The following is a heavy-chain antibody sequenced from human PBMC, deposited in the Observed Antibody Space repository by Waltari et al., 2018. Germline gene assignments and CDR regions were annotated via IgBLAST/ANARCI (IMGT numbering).Heavy chain of an antibody. D-gene: IGHD4-4*01. CDR3: AREGGNFNWMDP. CDR1: GCNFGTPG. CDR2: IWHDGSKT. J-gene: IGHJ5*02. Sequence: QFQLLESGGGVVQPGTSLTLSCVASGCNFGTPGMHWVRQAPGKGLEWVAVIWHDGSKTDYADSVKGRFTISRDDSKNMFYLQMNSLRVEDTAMYYCAREGGNFNWMDPWGQGTLVTVS. V-gene: IGHV3-33*01.